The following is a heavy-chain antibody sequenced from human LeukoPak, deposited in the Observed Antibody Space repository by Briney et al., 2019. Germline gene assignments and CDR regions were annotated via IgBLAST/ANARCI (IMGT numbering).Heavy chain of an antibody. CDR3: ASDRSSGSYSGDY. Sequence: SVKLFCNASGRTFSICANSWVRHPPAQGLEGMGGIIPICGTTNYAQKFQGRVTITADESTSTAYMELSSLRSEDTAVYYCASDRSSGSYSGDYWGQGTLVTVSS. J-gene: IGHJ4*02. CDR1: GRTFSICA. D-gene: IGHD1-26*01. V-gene: IGHV1-69*13. CDR2: IIPICGTT.